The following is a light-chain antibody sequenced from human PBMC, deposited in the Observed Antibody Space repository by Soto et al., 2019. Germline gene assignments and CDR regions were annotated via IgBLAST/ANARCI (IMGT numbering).Light chain of an antibody. CDR3: QQSGSSPTHT. J-gene: IGKJ2*01. CDR1: QSVSSSF. Sequence: VLTQSRRTKTLPPGQRRRLSCKPSQSVSSSFIAWYQNKPGQARRLLIYGAYSRATGIPDRFSGSGSGTDFTLTTRRLEPEDLAVYFGQQSGSSPTHTVGQGTK. CDR2: GAY. V-gene: IGKV3-20*01.